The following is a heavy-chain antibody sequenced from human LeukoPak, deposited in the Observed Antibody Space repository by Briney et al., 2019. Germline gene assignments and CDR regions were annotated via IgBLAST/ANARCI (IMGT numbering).Heavy chain of an antibody. V-gene: IGHV3-23*01. Sequence: GGSLRLSCAASGFTFSTYVMDWVRQAPGKGLEWVSGISGSGDNTYYTDSVKGRFTISRDNSKDTLYLQMNSLRAEDTAVYYCAKERSSGVYRLFDYWGQGTLVTVSS. J-gene: IGHJ4*02. CDR2: ISGSGDNT. D-gene: IGHD3-22*01. CDR1: GFTFSTYV. CDR3: AKERSSGVYRLFDY.